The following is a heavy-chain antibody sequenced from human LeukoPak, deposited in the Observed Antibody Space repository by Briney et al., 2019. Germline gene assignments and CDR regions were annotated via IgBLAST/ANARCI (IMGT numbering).Heavy chain of an antibody. CDR3: AREVVAVAGFDY. J-gene: IGHJ4*02. D-gene: IGHD6-19*01. CDR2: ISSSSSYI. V-gene: IGHV3-21*01. Sequence: PGGSLRLSCAASGFTFSSYSMNWVRQAPGKGLEWVSSISSSSSYIYYADSVKGRFTISRDNAKNSLYLQMNSLRAGDTAVYYCAREVVAVAGFDYWGQGTLVTVSS. CDR1: GFTFSSYS.